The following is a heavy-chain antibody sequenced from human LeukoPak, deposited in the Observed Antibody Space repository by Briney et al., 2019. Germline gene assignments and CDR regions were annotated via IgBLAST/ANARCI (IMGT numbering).Heavy chain of an antibody. CDR1: GFTFSSYG. Sequence: SGRSLRLSCAASGFTFSSYGMHWVRQAPGKGLEWVAVIWYDGSNKYYADSVKGRFTISRDNSKNTLYLQMNSLRAEDTAVYYCARGGSRDSTRYYYYMDVWGKGTTVTVSS. V-gene: IGHV3-33*08. CDR2: IWYDGSNK. J-gene: IGHJ6*03. D-gene: IGHD2-2*01. CDR3: ARGGSRDSTRYYYYMDV.